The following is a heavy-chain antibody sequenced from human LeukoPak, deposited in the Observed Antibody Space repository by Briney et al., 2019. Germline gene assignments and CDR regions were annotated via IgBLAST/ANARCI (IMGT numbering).Heavy chain of an antibody. D-gene: IGHD3-22*01. Sequence: GGSLRLSCAASGFTFSSYAMSRVRQAPGKGLEWVSAISGSGGSTYYADSVKGRFTISRGNSKNTLYLQMNSLRAEDTAVYYCARALSGYTQFDYWGQGTLVTVSS. J-gene: IGHJ4*02. CDR2: ISGSGGST. CDR3: ARALSGYTQFDY. CDR1: GFTFSSYA. V-gene: IGHV3-23*01.